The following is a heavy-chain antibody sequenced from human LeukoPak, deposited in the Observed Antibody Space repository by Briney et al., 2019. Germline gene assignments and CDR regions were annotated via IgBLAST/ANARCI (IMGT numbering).Heavy chain of an antibody. CDR2: ISSSSAYI. V-gene: IGHV3-21*06. J-gene: IGHJ3*01. Sequence: GGSLRLSCAASGFIFSDHWMHWVRQAPGKGLEWVSSISSSSAYIFYSDSVKGRFTISRDNAQSSLYLQMNSLRAEDTAVYYCARQAVARPFDLWGQGTMVAVSS. CDR3: ARQAVARPFDL. CDR1: GFIFSDHW.